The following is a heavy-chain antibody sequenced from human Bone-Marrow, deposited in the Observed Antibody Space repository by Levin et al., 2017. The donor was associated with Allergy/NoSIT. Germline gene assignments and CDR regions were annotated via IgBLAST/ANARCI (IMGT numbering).Heavy chain of an antibody. D-gene: IGHD2-2*01. CDR2: ISGTGRHI. V-gene: IGHV3-21*01. J-gene: IGHJ4*02. CDR3: AKDEGPFSSSFAFDC. Sequence: GESLKISCAASGFNFASYGMNWVRQAPGKGLEWVSSISGTGRHIYLADSLKGQFTISRDNAKNSLSLQMNNLRVEDTAVFYCAKDEGPFSSSFAFDCWGQGALVTVSS. CDR1: GFNFASYG.